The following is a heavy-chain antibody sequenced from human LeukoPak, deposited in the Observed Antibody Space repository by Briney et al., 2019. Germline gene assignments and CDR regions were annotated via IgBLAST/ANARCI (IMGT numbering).Heavy chain of an antibody. CDR3: ASYASGYNWLKA. CDR1: GHTFTAYY. J-gene: IGHJ5*02. CDR2: IHPGTGDT. Sequence: ASVKVSCKASGHTFTAYYMHWVRQAPGQRLEWMGWIHPGTGDTKYAQKFQGRVTVTRDTSITTAYMELSSLRSDDTAVYYCASYASGYNWLKAWGQGTLVTVSS. D-gene: IGHD3-10*01. V-gene: IGHV1-2*02.